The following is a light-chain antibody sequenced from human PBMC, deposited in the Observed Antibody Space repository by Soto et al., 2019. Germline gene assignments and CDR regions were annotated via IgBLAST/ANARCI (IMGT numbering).Light chain of an antibody. Sequence: VLTQSPGTRSLSPGLRATLPCRASQSVSSSYLAWYQQKPGQAPRLLIYGASSRATGIPDRFSGSGSGTDFTLTISRLEPEDFAVYYCQQYGSSPFTFGPGTKAD. CDR1: QSVSSSY. CDR3: QQYGSSPFT. J-gene: IGKJ3*01. CDR2: GAS. V-gene: IGKV3-20*01.